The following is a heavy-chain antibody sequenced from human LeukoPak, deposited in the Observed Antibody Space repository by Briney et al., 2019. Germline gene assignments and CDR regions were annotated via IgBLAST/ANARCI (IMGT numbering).Heavy chain of an antibody. V-gene: IGHV3-23*01. CDR3: AKMVMVVAAIDY. Sequence: PGGSLRLSCAASGFTFSTYVMSWVRQAPGKGLEWVSAISGSGGSTYYADSVKGRFTISRDNSKNTLYLQMNSLRAEDTAVYYCAKMVMVVAAIDYRGKGTLVTVSS. J-gene: IGHJ4*02. CDR2: ISGSGGST. D-gene: IGHD2-15*01. CDR1: GFTFSTYV.